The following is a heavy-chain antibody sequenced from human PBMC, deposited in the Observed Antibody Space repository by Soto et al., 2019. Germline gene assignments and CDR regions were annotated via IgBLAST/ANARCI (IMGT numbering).Heavy chain of an antibody. CDR1: GFILNNYA. D-gene: IGHD7-27*01. J-gene: IGHJ3*01. CDR2: IGGTDGDSDGVP. Sequence: VQLLESGGDLVQPGRSLRLSCVASGFILNNYAMSWVRQAPGKGLEWVSSIGGTDGDSDGVPWYEDSVKDRFTISRDGSGNTLFLDMDNLRAEGSALYFCVKRGRNWGAFDFWGQGTTVVVSS. CDR3: VKRGRNWGAFDF. V-gene: IGHV3-23*01.